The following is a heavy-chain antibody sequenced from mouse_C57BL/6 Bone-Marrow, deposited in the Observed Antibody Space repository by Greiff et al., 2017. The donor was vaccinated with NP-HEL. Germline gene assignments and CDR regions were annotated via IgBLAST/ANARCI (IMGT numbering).Heavy chain of an antibody. V-gene: IGHV2-2*01. Sequence: VKLQESGPGLVQPSQSLSITCTVSGFSLTSYGVHWVRQSPGKGLEWLGVIWSGGSTDYNAAFISRLSISKDNSKSQVFFKMNSLQADDTAIYYCARSGAVVGYYYAMDYWGQGTSVTVSS. J-gene: IGHJ4*01. D-gene: IGHD1-1*01. CDR2: IWSGGST. CDR3: ARSGAVVGYYYAMDY. CDR1: GFSLTSYG.